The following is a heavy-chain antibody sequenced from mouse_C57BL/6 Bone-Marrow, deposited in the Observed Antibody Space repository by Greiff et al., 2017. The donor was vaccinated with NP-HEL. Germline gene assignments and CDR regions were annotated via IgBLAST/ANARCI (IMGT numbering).Heavy chain of an antibody. J-gene: IGHJ2*01. D-gene: IGHD1-1*02. V-gene: IGHV1-55*01. CDR3: AILWYYFDY. CDR1: GYTFTSYW. CDR2: IYPGSGST. Sequence: QVHVKQPGAELVKPGASVKMSCKASGYTFTSYWITWVKQRPGQGLEWIGDIYPGSGSTNYNEKFKSKATLTVDTSSSTAYMQLSSLTSEDSAVYYCAILWYYFDYWGQGTTLTVSS.